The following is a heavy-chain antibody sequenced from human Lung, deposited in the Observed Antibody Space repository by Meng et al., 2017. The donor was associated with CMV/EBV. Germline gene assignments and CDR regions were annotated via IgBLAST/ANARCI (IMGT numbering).Heavy chain of an antibody. V-gene: IGHV1-69*13. CDR1: GDTFSSYA. J-gene: IGHJ4*02. D-gene: IGHD3-3*01. CDR2: IHPVLGTT. Sequence: SVXVSXKTSGDTFSSYAISWVRQAPEQGLEWMGGIHPVLGTTNYAQKFQGRLTITADVSTSTAYMDLSSLKSEDTAVYYCARDLFQSLDGGSLLEWPQAYXGQGXLVTVSS. CDR3: ARDLFQSLDGGSLLEWPQAY.